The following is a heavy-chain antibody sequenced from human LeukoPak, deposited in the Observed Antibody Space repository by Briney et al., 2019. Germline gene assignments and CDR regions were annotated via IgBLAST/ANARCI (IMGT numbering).Heavy chain of an antibody. D-gene: IGHD2-21*02. CDR2: SNPSGGST. CDR1: GYTFTNYY. CDR3: ARRSPAYCGGDCYLDC. Sequence: ASVKVSCKASGYTFTNYYLFWVRQAPGQGLECMGVSNPSGGSTSYAQKFQGRVTMTRDTSTSTVYMELSSLRSEDTAVYYCARRSPAYCGGDCYLDCWGQGTLVTVSS. V-gene: IGHV1-46*01. J-gene: IGHJ4*02.